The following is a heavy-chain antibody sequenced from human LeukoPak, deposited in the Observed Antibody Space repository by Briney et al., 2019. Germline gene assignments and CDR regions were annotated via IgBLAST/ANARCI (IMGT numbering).Heavy chain of an antibody. CDR1: GGSTSSSSYY. CDR2: IYYSESP. J-gene: IGHJ4*02. CDR3: ARHYYFDSSGYYYGFDY. Sequence: SETLSLTCAVSGGSTSSSSYYWGWIRQPPGKGLEWIGSIYYSESPYYNPSLENRVTISVDTSENQFSLKLTSVTAADTAMYYCARHYYFDSSGYYYGFDYWGQGTLVTVSS. D-gene: IGHD3-22*01. V-gene: IGHV4-39*01.